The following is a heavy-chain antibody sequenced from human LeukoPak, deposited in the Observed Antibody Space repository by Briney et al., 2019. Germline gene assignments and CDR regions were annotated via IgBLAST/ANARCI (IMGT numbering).Heavy chain of an antibody. V-gene: IGHV3-23*01. CDR3: ARCTASCYANAFDV. Sequence: GGSLRLSCATSGFTFNDNAMSWVRQAPGKGLEWVSAINGGGDATEYADSVKGRFTISRDNSKNTLYLQMNSLRPDDTAVYYCARCTASCYANAFDVWGQGTLLTVSS. CDR2: INGGGDAT. J-gene: IGHJ3*01. CDR1: GFTFNDNA. D-gene: IGHD2-2*01.